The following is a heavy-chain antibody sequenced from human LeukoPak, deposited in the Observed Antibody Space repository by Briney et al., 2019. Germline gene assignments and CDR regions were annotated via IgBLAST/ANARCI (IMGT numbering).Heavy chain of an antibody. J-gene: IGHJ4*02. Sequence: GGSLRLSCAASGFTFSTYAMNWVRQDAGKGLEWVSSISYSGRDKFYADSVKGRFTISRDNAKNSLYLEMNNLRAEDTAVFYCARERTDQLLLDFWGQGALVTVSS. CDR3: ARERTDQLLLDF. CDR2: ISYSGRDK. V-gene: IGHV3-21*01. CDR1: GFTFSTYA. D-gene: IGHD1-1*01.